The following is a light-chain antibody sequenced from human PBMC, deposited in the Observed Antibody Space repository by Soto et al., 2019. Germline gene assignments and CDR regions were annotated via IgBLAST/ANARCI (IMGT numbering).Light chain of an antibody. J-gene: IGKJ1*01. V-gene: IGKV1-5*01. CDR1: QSISSW. CDR3: QQYNHYWT. CDR2: DAS. Sequence: DIQMTQSPSTLSASVGDRVTITCRASQSISSWLAWYQQKPGKXPXXLIYDASSLESGVPSRFSGSGSGTEFSLTISSLQPDDFATYYCQQYNHYWTFGQGTKVDIK.